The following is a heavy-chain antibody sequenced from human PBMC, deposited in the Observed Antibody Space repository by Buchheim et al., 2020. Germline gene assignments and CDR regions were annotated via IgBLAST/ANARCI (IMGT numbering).Heavy chain of an antibody. CDR3: ANARFGSTVYGMDV. Sequence: EAQLLESGGGLVQPGGSLRLSCAASGFTFSSYAMSWVRQAPGKGLEWVSAISGSGGSTYYADPVKGRFTISRDNSKNTLYLQMNSLRADDTAVYFCANARFGSTVYGMDVWGQGTT. CDR2: ISGSGGST. CDR1: GFTFSSYA. D-gene: IGHD3-10*01. V-gene: IGHV3-23*01. J-gene: IGHJ6*02.